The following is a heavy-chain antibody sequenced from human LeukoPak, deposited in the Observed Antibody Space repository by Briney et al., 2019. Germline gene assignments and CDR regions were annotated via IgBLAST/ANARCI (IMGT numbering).Heavy chain of an antibody. V-gene: IGHV1-2*02. CDR3: ARGVAVAGTYAFDI. CDR1: GCTFTGYY. CDR2: INPNSGGT. D-gene: IGHD6-19*01. J-gene: IGHJ3*02. Sequence: GASVKVSCKASGCTFTGYYMHWVRQAPGQGLEWMGWINPNSGGTNYAQKFQGRVTMTRDTSISTAYMELSRLRSDDTAVYYCARGVAVAGTYAFDIWGQGTMVTVSS.